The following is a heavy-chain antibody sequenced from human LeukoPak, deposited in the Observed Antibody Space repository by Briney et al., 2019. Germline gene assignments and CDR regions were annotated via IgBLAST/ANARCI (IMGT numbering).Heavy chain of an antibody. CDR1: GFTFSSYG. CDR2: ISASGDST. V-gene: IGHV3-23*01. J-gene: IGHJ4*02. CDR3: VTIVGSYDPY. D-gene: IGHD3-10*01. Sequence: GGSLRLSCAASGFTFSSYGMHWVRQAPGKGLEWVSAISASGDSTYYADSVKGRFTISRDNSKNTLYLQMNSLRAEDTAIYYCVTIVGSYDPYWGQGTLVTVSS.